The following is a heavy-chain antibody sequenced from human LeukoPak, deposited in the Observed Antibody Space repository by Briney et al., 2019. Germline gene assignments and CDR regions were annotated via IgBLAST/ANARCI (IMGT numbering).Heavy chain of an antibody. D-gene: IGHD6-25*01. J-gene: IGHJ5*02. CDR3: ARDFNNIAAPINWFDP. CDR2: IYHSGST. CDR1: GGSISSGGYY. V-gene: IGHV4-39*07. Sequence: SETLSLTCTVSGGSISSGGYYWGWIRQPPGKGLEWIGSIYHSGSTYYNPSLKSRVTISVDTSKNQFSLKLSSVTAADTAVYYCARDFNNIAAPINWFDPWGQGTLVTVSS.